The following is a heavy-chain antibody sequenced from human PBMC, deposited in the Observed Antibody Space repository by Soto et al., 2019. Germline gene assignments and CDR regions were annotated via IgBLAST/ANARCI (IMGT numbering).Heavy chain of an antibody. CDR2: IYYSGST. J-gene: IGHJ5*02. V-gene: IGHV4-61*01. D-gene: IGHD3-3*01. Sequence: TSETLSLTCTVSGGSVSSGSYYWSWIRQPPGKGLEWIGYIYYSGSTNYNPSLKSRVTISVDTSKNQFSLKLSSVTAADTAVYYCAREIFGVVINWFDPWGQGTLVTVS. CDR3: AREIFGVVINWFDP. CDR1: GGSVSSGSYY.